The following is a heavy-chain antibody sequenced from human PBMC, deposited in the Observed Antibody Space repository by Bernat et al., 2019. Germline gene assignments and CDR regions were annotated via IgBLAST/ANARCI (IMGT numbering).Heavy chain of an antibody. CDR2: ISSTSRTI. CDR1: GFIFSSYS. CDR3: ASDVMRQLGYSYYGMDV. Sequence: VQLVESGGGVVQPGGSLRLSCAASGFIFSSYSMNWVRQAPGKGLEWVSHISSTSRTIYYGDSVKGRFTISRDNAKNSLYLQMNSLRAEDTAVYYCASDVMRQLGYSYYGMDVWGQGTTVTVSS. D-gene: IGHD3-16*01. V-gene: IGHV3-48*01. J-gene: IGHJ6*02.